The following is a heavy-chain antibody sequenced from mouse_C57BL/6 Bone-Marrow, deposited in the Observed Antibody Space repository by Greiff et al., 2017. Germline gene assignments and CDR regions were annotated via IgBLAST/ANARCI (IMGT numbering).Heavy chain of an antibody. CDR3: ASGSNYFAWWAY. J-gene: IGHJ3*01. V-gene: IGHV14-4*01. D-gene: IGHD2-5*01. CDR1: GFNIKDDY. Sequence: VQLQQSGAELVRPGASVKLSCTASGFNIKDDYMHWVKQRPEHGLEWIGWIDPENGDTEYASKFQGKATITADTSSNTAYLQLSSLTSEDTAVXDCASGSNYFAWWAYWGQGTLVTVSA. CDR2: IDPENGDT.